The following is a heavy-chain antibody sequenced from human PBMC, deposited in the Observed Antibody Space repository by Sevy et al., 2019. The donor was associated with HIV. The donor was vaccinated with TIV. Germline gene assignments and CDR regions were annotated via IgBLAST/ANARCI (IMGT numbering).Heavy chain of an antibody. CDR3: ARVQRGGVPDY. Sequence: ASVKVSCTSSGYTFIAHYLHWVRQAPGQGLEWMGRINPESGDTRYTEKFQGRVTMTRDTSISTAYMEVITLRSDDTAVYFCARVQRGGVPDYWGQGTLVTVSS. D-gene: IGHD3-10*01. CDR2: INPESGDT. CDR1: GYTFIAHY. V-gene: IGHV1-2*06. J-gene: IGHJ4*02.